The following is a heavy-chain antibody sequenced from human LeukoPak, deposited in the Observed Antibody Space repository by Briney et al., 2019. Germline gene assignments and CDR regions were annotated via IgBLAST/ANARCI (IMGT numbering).Heavy chain of an antibody. CDR3: ARASRARLYYYDSPDY. CDR1: GYTFTSYG. D-gene: IGHD3-22*01. Sequence: EASVKVSCKASGYTFTSYGISWVRQAPGQGLEWMGWISAYNGNADYAQKLQGRVTMTTDTSTSTAYMELRSLRSDDTAVYYCARASRARLYYYDSPDYWGQGTLVTVSS. J-gene: IGHJ4*02. V-gene: IGHV1-18*01. CDR2: ISAYNGNA.